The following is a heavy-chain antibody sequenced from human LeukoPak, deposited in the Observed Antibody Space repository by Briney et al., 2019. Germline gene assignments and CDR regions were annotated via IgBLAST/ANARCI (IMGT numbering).Heavy chain of an antibody. Sequence: ASVKVSCKASGYTFNACYMHWVRQAPGQGLEWMGWIHPNSGDTNYAQKFQGRVTMTRDTSINTAYMELSRLTSDDTAVYYCATSKAAGDRAFDTWGQGTMVTVSS. J-gene: IGHJ3*02. CDR3: ATSKAAGDRAFDT. CDR2: IHPNSGDT. V-gene: IGHV1-2*02. D-gene: IGHD7-27*01. CDR1: GYTFNACY.